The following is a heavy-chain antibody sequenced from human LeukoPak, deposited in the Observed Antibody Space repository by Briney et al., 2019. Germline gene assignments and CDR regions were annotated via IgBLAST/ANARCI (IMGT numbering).Heavy chain of an antibody. CDR3: ARDRLHYDSPNWFDP. CDR1: GFTFSDHQ. V-gene: IGHV3-48*01. Sequence: GGSLRLSCAVSGFTFSDHQMDWVRQAPGKGLEWVSYISSSSNTINYADSLKGRFTISRDNARNSLYLQMNSLRAEDTAVYYCARDRLHYDSPNWFDPWGQGTLVTVSS. CDR2: ISSSSNTI. J-gene: IGHJ5*02. D-gene: IGHD3-3*01.